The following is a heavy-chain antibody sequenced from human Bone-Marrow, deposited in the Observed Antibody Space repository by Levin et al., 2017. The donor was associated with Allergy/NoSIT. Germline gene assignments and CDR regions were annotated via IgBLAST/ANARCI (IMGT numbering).Heavy chain of an antibody. CDR2: IWYDGSNE. J-gene: IGHJ4*02. CDR1: GFTFSSYG. CDR3: ARDDEDGHPPGY. Sequence: GESLKISCAASGFTFSSYGMHWVRQAPGKGLECVAVIWYDGSNEYYIDSVKGRFTISRDNSKNTLYLQINSLRVDDTAIYYCARDDEDGHPPGYWGQGTLVTVSS. V-gene: IGHV3-33*01.